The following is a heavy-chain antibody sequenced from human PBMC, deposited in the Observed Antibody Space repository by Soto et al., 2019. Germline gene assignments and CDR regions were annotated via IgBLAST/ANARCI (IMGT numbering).Heavy chain of an antibody. D-gene: IGHD2-21*02. CDR1: GYTFTSYA. CDR3: ARSIVVVTALDY. Sequence: QVQLVQSGAEEKKPGASVKVSCKASGYTFTSYAMHWVRQAPGQRLEWMGWINAGNGNTKYSQKFQGSVTITSDTSASTAYMELSSLRSEDTAVYYCARSIVVVTALDYWGQGTLVTVSS. V-gene: IGHV1-3*05. CDR2: INAGNGNT. J-gene: IGHJ4*02.